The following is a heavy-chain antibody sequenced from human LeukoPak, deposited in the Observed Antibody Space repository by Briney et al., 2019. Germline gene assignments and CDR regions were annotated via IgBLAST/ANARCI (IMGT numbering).Heavy chain of an antibody. CDR1: GGSISTTNYY. Sequence: SETLSLTCSVSGGSISTTNYYWGWIRQPPGKGLEWIGSISYTGSTYYNPSLKSRVTISVDTSKNQFSLKLSSVTAADTAVYYCARVRRSVLRFLEWRGSGWFDPWGQGTLVTVSS. CDR3: ARVRRSVLRFLEWRGSGWFDP. CDR2: ISYTGST. J-gene: IGHJ5*02. V-gene: IGHV4-39*07. D-gene: IGHD3-3*01.